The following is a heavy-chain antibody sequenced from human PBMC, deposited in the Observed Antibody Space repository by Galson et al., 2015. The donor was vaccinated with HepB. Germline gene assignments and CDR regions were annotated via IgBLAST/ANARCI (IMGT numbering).Heavy chain of an antibody. Sequence: QSGAEVKKPGESLRISCKGSGYSFTSYWISWVRQMPGKGLEWMGRIDPSDSYTNYSPSFQGHVTISADKSISTAYLQWSSLKASDTAMYYCARHDVLGYCSGGSCYSNAAFHIWGQVTMVTVSS. D-gene: IGHD2-15*01. CDR1: GYSFTSYW. CDR2: IDPSDSYT. CDR3: ARHDVLGYCSGGSCYSNAAFHI. V-gene: IGHV5-10-1*01. J-gene: IGHJ3*02.